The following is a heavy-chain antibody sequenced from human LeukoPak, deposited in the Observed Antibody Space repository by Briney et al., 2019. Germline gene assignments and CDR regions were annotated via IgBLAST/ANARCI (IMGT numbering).Heavy chain of an antibody. V-gene: IGHV4-59*11. Sequence: SETLSLTCTVSGGSISSHYWSWIRQPPGKGLEGGGYIYYSGTTNYNPSLKSRVTISVDTSKNQFSLKLSSVTAADTAVYYCARGVYIAAAQYGYWGQGTLVTVSS. CDR2: IYYSGTT. CDR3: ARGVYIAAAQYGY. CDR1: GGSISSHY. J-gene: IGHJ4*02. D-gene: IGHD6-13*01.